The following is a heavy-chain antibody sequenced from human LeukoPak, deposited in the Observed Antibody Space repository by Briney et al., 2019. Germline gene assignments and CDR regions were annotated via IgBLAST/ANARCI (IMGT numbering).Heavy chain of an antibody. D-gene: IGHD3-22*01. CDR2: ISYDGSNK. J-gene: IGHJ4*02. CDR3: AKDLFYDDSSGPFDY. CDR1: GFTFSSYG. V-gene: IGHV3-30*18. Sequence: GGSLRLSCAASGFTFSSYGMHWVRQAPGKGLEWVAVISYDGSNKYYADSVKGRFTISRDNSKNTLYLQMNSLRAEDTAVYYCAKDLFYDDSSGPFDYWGQGTLVTVSS.